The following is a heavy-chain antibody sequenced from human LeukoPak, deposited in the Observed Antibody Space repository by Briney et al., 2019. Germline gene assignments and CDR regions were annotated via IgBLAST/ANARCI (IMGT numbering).Heavy chain of an antibody. J-gene: IGHJ4*02. Sequence: GGSLRLSCAASGFTFSTYAVNWVRQAPGKGLEWVSTISGSGDSTYYADSVKGRFTISRDNSKDTLYLQTSSVRVDDTAVYYCARDRGRYYDSRGFYWGYYFDSWGQGILVTVST. CDR1: GFTFSTYA. CDR3: ARDRGRYYDSRGFYWGYYFDS. D-gene: IGHD3-22*01. V-gene: IGHV3-23*01. CDR2: ISGSGDST.